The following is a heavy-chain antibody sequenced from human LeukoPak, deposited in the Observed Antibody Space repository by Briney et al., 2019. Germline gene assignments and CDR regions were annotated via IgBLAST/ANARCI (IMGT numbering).Heavy chain of an antibody. CDR2: IRQDGSEK. CDR3: AKEGYNWNEFFFDY. V-gene: IGHV3-7*03. J-gene: IGHJ4*02. Sequence: PGGSLRLSCAASGFTFSSYWMSWVRQAPGKGLEWVANIRQDGSEKNYVDSVKGRFTITRDNSKNTLYLQMNSLRAEDTAVYYCAKEGYNWNEFFFDYWGQGTLVTVSS. CDR1: GFTFSSYW. D-gene: IGHD1-20*01.